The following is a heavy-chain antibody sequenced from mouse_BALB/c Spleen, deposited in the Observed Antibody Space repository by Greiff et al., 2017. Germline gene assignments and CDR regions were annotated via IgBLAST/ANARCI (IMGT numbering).Heavy chain of an antibody. J-gene: IGHJ4*01. Sequence: VQLQQSGPGLVQPSQSLSITCTVSGFSLTSYGVHWVRQSPGKGLEWLGVIWSGGSTDYNAAFISRLSISKDNSKSQVFFKMNSLQADDTAIYYCATNGNYGFYAMDYWGQGTSVTVSS. V-gene: IGHV2-4-1*01. CDR2: IWSGGST. CDR1: GFSLTSYG. CDR3: ATNGNYGFYAMDY. D-gene: IGHD2-1*01.